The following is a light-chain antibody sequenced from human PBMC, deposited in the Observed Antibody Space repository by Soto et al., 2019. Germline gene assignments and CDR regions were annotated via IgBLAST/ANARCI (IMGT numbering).Light chain of an antibody. V-gene: IGLV1-40*01. CDR3: QSYDSSVSGYV. CDR2: VNT. CDR1: SSNIGAGYD. Sequence: QSVLTQPPSVSGAPGQRVTISCTGSSSNIGAGYDVHWYQQLPGTAPKLLIYVNTNRPSGVPDRFSGSKSGTSASLAITGLQAEDEADYYCQSYDSSVSGYVFGTGTKLTVL. J-gene: IGLJ1*01.